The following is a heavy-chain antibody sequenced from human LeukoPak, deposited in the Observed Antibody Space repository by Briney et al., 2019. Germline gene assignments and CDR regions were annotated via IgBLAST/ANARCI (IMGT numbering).Heavy chain of an antibody. D-gene: IGHD3-22*01. Sequence: PSETLSLTCTVSGDSFTKYYWNWIRQAPGKGLEWIGYVSGSGCTKYNPSLKGRVSMSADTSKNQLSLQLTSLSAADTAVYYCVRARGYFVPDSWGPGTLVTVSS. V-gene: IGHV4-59*01. CDR2: VSGSGCT. CDR1: GDSFTKYY. CDR3: VRARGYFVPDS. J-gene: IGHJ4*02.